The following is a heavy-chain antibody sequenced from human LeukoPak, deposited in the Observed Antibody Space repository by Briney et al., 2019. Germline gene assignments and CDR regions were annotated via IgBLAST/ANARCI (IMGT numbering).Heavy chain of an antibody. J-gene: IGHJ3*02. Sequence: GGSLRLSCAASGFTFSSYSMNGVRPAPRKGLEWVSSISSSSSYIYYADSAKGRFTISRDNAKNSIYLQMNRLRAQDTAVYYFMRVRSSGWSGGAFDIWGQGTRVTVSS. CDR3: MRVRSSGWSGGAFDI. V-gene: IGHV3-21*01. CDR2: ISSSSSYI. CDR1: GFTFSSYS. D-gene: IGHD6-13*01.